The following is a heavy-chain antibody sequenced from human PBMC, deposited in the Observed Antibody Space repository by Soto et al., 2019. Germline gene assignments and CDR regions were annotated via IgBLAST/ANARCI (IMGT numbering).Heavy chain of an antibody. Sequence: QVQLVQSGAEVKKPGSSVKVSCKASGGTFSSYAISWVRQAPGQGLEWMGGIIPIFGTANYAQKFQGRVTITADESTSTAYMELSSLRSEDTAVYYCARGRDDYGDPRGGDYDYYGMDVWGQGTTVTVSS. CDR1: GGTFSSYA. J-gene: IGHJ6*02. CDR3: ARGRDDYGDPRGGDYDYYGMDV. V-gene: IGHV1-69*12. CDR2: IIPIFGTA. D-gene: IGHD4-17*01.